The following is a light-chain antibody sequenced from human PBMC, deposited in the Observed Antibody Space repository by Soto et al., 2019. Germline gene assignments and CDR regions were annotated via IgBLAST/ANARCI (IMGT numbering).Light chain of an antibody. CDR2: DVN. V-gene: IGLV2-14*03. Sequence: QSALTQPASVSGSPGKSITISCTGTSRDIGSSPYVSWYQQYPGKAPKCMIYDVNNRPSGVSNRFSGSKSGNTASLSISGLQAEDEAVYYCTSYTTTNTLALGGGTKVTVL. CDR1: SRDIGSSPY. CDR3: TSYTTTNTLA. J-gene: IGLJ2*01.